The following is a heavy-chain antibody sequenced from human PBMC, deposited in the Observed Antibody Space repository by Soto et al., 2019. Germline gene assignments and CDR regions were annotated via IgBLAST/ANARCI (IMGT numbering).Heavy chain of an antibody. CDR1: GFTFSTYA. D-gene: IGHD6-6*01. Sequence: EVQLLESGGGLVQPGGSLRLSCAASGFTFSTYAMSWVRQAPGKGLEWVSAISGTGGSTYYADSVKGRFTISRDNSKNTLYLQMHSLRAEDTAVYYCAKNWDTTSSSSSHWGQGTLGTVSS. V-gene: IGHV3-23*01. CDR3: AKNWDTTSSSSSH. CDR2: ISGTGGST. J-gene: IGHJ4*02.